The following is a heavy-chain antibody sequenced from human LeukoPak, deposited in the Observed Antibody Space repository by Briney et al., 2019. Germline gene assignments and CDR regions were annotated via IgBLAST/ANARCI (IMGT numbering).Heavy chain of an antibody. CDR1: DDSISDYY. CDR3: TRGAGWLIDY. CDR2: IHNSGTS. J-gene: IGHJ4*02. D-gene: IGHD3-16*01. V-gene: IGHV4-59*01. Sequence: PSETLSLTCTVSDDSISDYYRGWIRQPPGKGLEWIGYIHNSGTSTYNLSLKSRVTISADTSKNQLSLKLNSMTTADTAVYYCTRGAGWLIDYWGQGILVTVSS.